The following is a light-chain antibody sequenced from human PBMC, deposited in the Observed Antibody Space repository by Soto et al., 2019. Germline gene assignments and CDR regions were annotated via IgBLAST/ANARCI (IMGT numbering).Light chain of an antibody. V-gene: IGKV3-15*01. J-gene: IGKJ1*01. Sequence: EIVMTQSPPTLSVSPGERATLSCRASQSVSSNLAWYQQKPGQAPGLLIYGASTRATGIPARFSGSGSGTEFTLTISSLQSEDFAVYYCQQYNNWPRTFGQGTKVDI. CDR3: QQYNNWPRT. CDR1: QSVSSN. CDR2: GAS.